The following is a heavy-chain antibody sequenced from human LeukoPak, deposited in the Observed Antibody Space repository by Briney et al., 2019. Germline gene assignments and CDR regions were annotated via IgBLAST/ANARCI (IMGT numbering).Heavy chain of an antibody. CDR2: ISGSGGST. J-gene: IGHJ6*03. V-gene: IGHV3-23*01. Sequence: PGGSLRPSCAASGFTFSSHAMSWVRQAPGKGLEWVSAISGSGGSTYYADSVEGRFTISRDNSKNTLYLQMNSLRAEDTAVYYCAKVEVLGAIFGVAAVLGYMDVWGKGTTVTVSS. D-gene: IGHD3-3*01. CDR3: AKVEVLGAIFGVAAVLGYMDV. CDR1: GFTFSSHA.